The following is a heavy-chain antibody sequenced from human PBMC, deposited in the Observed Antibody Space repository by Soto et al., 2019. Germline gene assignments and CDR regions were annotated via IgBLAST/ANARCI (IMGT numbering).Heavy chain of an antibody. V-gene: IGHV3-23*01. D-gene: IGHD3-22*01. J-gene: IGHJ4*02. CDR2: ISGSGGRI. CDR1: GLTFSSYA. Sequence: PGGSLRLSCAASGLTFSSYAMSWVRQAPGKGLEWVSAISGSGGRIYYTDSVKGRFTISRDNSKNTLYLQMNNLRAEDTAVYYCAKDALYYYESSGHQDFFDYWGQGTLVTVSS. CDR3: AKDALYYYESSGHQDFFDY.